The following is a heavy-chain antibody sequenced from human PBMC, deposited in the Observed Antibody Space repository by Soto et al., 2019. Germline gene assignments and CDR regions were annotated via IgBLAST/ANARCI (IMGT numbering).Heavy chain of an antibody. Sequence: PGGSLRLSCAASGFTFSIYWMHWVRQAPGKGLEWVSRINGDGSSTSNADPVKGRFTISRDNAKNTLYLGMNSLRAEDTAVYYCARESMWAPDYWGQGTLVTVSS. J-gene: IGHJ4*02. V-gene: IGHV3-74*01. CDR1: GFTFSIYW. CDR3: ARESMWAPDY. CDR2: INGDGSST. D-gene: IGHD1-26*01.